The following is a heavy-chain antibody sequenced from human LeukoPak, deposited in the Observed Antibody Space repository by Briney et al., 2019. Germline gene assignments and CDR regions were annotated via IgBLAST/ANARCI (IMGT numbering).Heavy chain of an antibody. J-gene: IGHJ5*02. V-gene: IGHV4-39*07. Sequence: SETLSLTCTVSGGSISSSSYYWGWIRQPPGKGLEWIGSIYYSGSTYYNPSLKSRVTISVDTSKNQFSLKLSSVTAADTALYYCARDGIPAPGSHWFDPWGQGTLVTVSS. D-gene: IGHD6-13*01. CDR2: IYYSGST. CDR3: ARDGIPAPGSHWFDP. CDR1: GGSISSSSYY.